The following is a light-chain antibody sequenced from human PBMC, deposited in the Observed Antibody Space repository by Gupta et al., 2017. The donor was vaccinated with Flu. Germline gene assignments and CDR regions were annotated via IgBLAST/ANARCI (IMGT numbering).Light chain of an antibody. CDR3: QSYDDSLTAYV. V-gene: IGLV1-40*01. CDR1: SSNIGAGHD. J-gene: IGLJ1*01. CDR2: GDN. Sequence: QSVLTQPPSVSGAPGQRGTISCTGGSSNIGAGHDVHWYQQLPGTAPKLLIYGDNNRPSGVPDRFSGSKSGTSASLAITGLKAEDEADFYCQSYDDSLTAYVFGSGTKVTVL.